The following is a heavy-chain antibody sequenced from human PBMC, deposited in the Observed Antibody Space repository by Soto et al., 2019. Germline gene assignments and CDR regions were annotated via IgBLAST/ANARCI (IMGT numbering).Heavy chain of an antibody. V-gene: IGHV3-7*01. CDR1: GFTFSSYW. Sequence: EVQLVESGGGLVQPGGSLRLSCAASGFTFSSYWMSWVRQAPGKGLEWVANIKQDGSEKYYVDSVKGRFTISRDNAKNSLCLQMNSLRAEDTAVYYCANGGYIDSSGYYGLGDYYYYYGMDVWGQGTTVTVSS. CDR2: IKQDGSEK. J-gene: IGHJ6*02. D-gene: IGHD3-22*01. CDR3: ANGGYIDSSGYYGLGDYYYYYGMDV.